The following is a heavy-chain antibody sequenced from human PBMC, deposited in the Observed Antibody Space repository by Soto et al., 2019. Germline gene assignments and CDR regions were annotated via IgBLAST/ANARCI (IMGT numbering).Heavy chain of an antibody. Sequence: SPTCNASGGSLRSYYWSWILQPPGKGLEWIGYIHYSGSTNYNPSLKSRVTISVDTSKNQFSLKLSSVTAADTAVYYCARASLQSTVTTNYYYYYGMDVWGQGTTVTVS. V-gene: IGHV4-59*01. D-gene: IGHD4-17*01. CDR2: IHYSGST. CDR1: GGSLRSYY. CDR3: ARASLQSTVTTNYYYYYGMDV. J-gene: IGHJ6*02.